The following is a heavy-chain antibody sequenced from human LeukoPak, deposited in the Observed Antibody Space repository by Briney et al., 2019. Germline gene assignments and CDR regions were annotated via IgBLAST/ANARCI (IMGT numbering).Heavy chain of an antibody. V-gene: IGHV1-18*01. Sequence: GASVKVSCKASGYTFTSYGISWVRQAPGQGLEWMGWISAYSGNTNYAQKLQGRVTMTTDTSTSTAYMELRSLRSDDTAVYYCAGGVLLWFGELSFDYWGQGTLVTVSS. D-gene: IGHD3-10*01. CDR2: ISAYSGNT. CDR3: AGGVLLWFGELSFDY. CDR1: GYTFTSYG. J-gene: IGHJ4*02.